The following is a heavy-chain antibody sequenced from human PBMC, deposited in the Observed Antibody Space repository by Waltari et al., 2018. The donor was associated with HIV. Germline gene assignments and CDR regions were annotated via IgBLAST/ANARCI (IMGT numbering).Heavy chain of an antibody. CDR1: GGSISSGSYY. CDR2: IYTSGST. J-gene: IGHJ6*02. V-gene: IGHV4-61*02. Sequence: QVQLQESGPGLVKPSQTLSLTCTVSGGSISSGSYYWSWIRQPAGKGLEWIGRIYTSGSTNYNPALKSGVTISVDTSKNQFSLKLSSVTAADTAVYYCARDCGCSCSVYGMDVWGQGTTVTVSS. D-gene: IGHD2-15*01. CDR3: ARDCGCSCSVYGMDV.